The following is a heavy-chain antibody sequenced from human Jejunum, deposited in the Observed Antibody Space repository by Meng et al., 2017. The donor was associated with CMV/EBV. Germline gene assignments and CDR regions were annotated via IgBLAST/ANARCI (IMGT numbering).Heavy chain of an antibody. Sequence: QVQRQHPGPGLGKPSQTPSLIWAISGDSVSSKSAAWNWIRQSPSRGLEWLGRAYYRSKWFYDYALSVKSRININPDTSKNRFSLQLNSVTPEDTAVYYCARGLYDSSWSTFDYWGQGTLVTVSS. CDR1: GDSVSSKSAA. D-gene: IGHD6-13*01. CDR2: AYYRSKWFY. J-gene: IGHJ4*02. V-gene: IGHV6-1*01. CDR3: ARGLYDSSWSTFDY.